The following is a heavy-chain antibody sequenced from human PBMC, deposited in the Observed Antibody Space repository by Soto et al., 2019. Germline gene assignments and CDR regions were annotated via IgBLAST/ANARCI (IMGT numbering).Heavy chain of an antibody. Sequence: QVQLVESGGGVVQPGRSLRLSCAASGFTFSSYGMHWVRQAPGKGLEWVAVISYDGSNKYYADSVKGRFTISRDNSKNTLYLQMNSLRAEDTAVYYCAKDHITFGGVIVRFNGMDVWGQGTTVTVSS. CDR1: GFTFSSYG. J-gene: IGHJ6*02. D-gene: IGHD3-16*02. CDR3: AKDHITFGGVIVRFNGMDV. CDR2: ISYDGSNK. V-gene: IGHV3-30*18.